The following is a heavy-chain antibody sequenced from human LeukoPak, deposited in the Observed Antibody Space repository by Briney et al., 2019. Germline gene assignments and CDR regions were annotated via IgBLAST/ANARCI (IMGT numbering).Heavy chain of an antibody. V-gene: IGHV3-30*03. D-gene: IGHD4-17*01. CDR2: ISYDGSNK. CDR3: ARVDYGDYVRY. J-gene: IGHJ4*02. CDR1: GFTFSSYG. Sequence: GGSLRLSCAASGFTFSSYGMHWVRQAPGKGLEWVAVISYDGSNKYYADSVKGRFTISRDNSKNTLYLQMNSLRAEDTAVYYCARVDYGDYVRYWGQGTLVTVSS.